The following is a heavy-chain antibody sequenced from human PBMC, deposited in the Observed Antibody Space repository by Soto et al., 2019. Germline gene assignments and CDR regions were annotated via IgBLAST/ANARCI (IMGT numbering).Heavy chain of an antibody. CDR2: ISGDGSGT. CDR1: GFTFSAYA. J-gene: IGHJ4*02. D-gene: IGHD1-26*01. V-gene: IGHV3-23*01. Sequence: GGSLRLSCAASGFTFSAYAMSWARQAPGKGLEWVSTISGDGSGTHYADSVRGRFTISRDNSKSTLFLQMESLRVEDTAIYYCDGSDFWGQGTLVTVSS. CDR3: DGSDF.